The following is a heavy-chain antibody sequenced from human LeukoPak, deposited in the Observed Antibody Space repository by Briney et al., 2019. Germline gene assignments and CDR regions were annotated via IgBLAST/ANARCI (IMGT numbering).Heavy chain of an antibody. CDR3: ARTDRNYYMDG. CDR2: ISSTGSTT. V-gene: IGHV3-11*04. CDR1: GFTFSDYY. J-gene: IGHJ6*03. Sequence: GGSLRLSCAASGFTFSDYYMTWIRQAPGEGLEWVSYISSTGSTTYYADSVKGRFTISRDNARKSLYLQMNSLRADDTAVYYCARTDRNYYMDGWGKGTTVTVSS.